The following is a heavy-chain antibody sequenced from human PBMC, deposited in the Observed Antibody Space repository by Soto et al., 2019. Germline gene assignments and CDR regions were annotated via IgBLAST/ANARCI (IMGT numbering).Heavy chain of an antibody. Sequence: PGGSLRLSCAASGFTFRNYGMNWVRQAPGKGLEWVSYIGIGSSTKYYADSVKGRFTITRDNAKNSLYLQMNSLRAEDTAVYYCARDRVGYDYVSDAFDIWGQGTMVTVS. V-gene: IGHV3-48*01. CDR1: GFTFRNYG. J-gene: IGHJ3*02. CDR3: ARDRVGYDYVSDAFDI. D-gene: IGHD5-12*01. CDR2: IGIGSSTK.